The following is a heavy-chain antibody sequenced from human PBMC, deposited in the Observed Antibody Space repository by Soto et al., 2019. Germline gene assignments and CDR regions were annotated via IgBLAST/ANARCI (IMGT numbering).Heavy chain of an antibody. CDR2: IIPIFGTA. CDR3: ALRGDIVTGYYGASYYYYGMDV. CDR1: GGTFSSYA. D-gene: IGHD3-9*01. V-gene: IGHV1-69*01. Sequence: QVQLVQSGAEVKKPGSSVKGSCKASGGTFSSYAISWVRQAPGQGLEWMGGIIPIFGTANDAQKFQGRVTPTAEESKITAHLELSSLRSEDTAVYYCALRGDIVTGYYGASYYYYGMDVWGQGTTVTVSS. J-gene: IGHJ6*02.